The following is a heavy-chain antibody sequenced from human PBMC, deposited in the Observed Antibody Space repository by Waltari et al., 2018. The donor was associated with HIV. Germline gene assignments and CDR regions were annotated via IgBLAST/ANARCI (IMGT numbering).Heavy chain of an antibody. CDR3: TTRSRPSYYFGLDV. D-gene: IGHD2-15*01. Sequence: EVQLVESGGGLVKPGESLRLSCAASGFTFTNSWLTWVRQAPGKRPEGVCSSKSKTEPGIQTDYAAPVKDRFIISRDDSKNALYLQRNSLKIEDTAVYYCTTRSRPSYYFGLDVWGQGTTVTVSS. CDR1: GFTFTNSW. J-gene: IGHJ6*02. V-gene: IGHV3-15*01. CDR2: SKSKTEPGIQT.